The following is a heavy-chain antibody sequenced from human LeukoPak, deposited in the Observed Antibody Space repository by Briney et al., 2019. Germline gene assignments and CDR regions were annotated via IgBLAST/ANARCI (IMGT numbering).Heavy chain of an antibody. V-gene: IGHV3-30*02. CDR1: GFSFSSYG. CDR2: IRYDGSNK. CDR3: AKGGPNFNWFDP. D-gene: IGHD4/OR15-4a*01. Sequence: GGSLRLSCAASGFSFSSYGMQWVRQAPGKGLEWVAFIRYDGSNKYYGDSVKGRFTISRDNSKNTVYLQMNSLRAEDTAVCYCAKGGPNFNWFDPWGQGTLVTVSS. J-gene: IGHJ5*02.